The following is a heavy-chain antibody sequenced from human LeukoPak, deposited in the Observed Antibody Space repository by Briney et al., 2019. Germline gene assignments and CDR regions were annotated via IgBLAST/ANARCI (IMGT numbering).Heavy chain of an antibody. Sequence: GGSLRLSCAASGNYWMHWVRQAPGKGLVWVSHINSDGSWTSYADSVKGRFTISRDNSKNTLYLQMNSLRAEDTAVYYCARAPITMGGAFDIWGQGTMVTVSS. V-gene: IGHV3-74*01. CDR2: INSDGSWT. D-gene: IGHD3-10*01. CDR3: ARAPITMGGAFDI. J-gene: IGHJ3*02. CDR1: GNYW.